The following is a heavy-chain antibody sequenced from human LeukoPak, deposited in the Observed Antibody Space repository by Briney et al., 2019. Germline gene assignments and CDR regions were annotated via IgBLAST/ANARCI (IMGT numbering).Heavy chain of an antibody. CDR3: AKDNRRHYTSGPNPDSLH. CDR1: GFTFSSYA. CDR2: ISWNSGSI. J-gene: IGHJ4*02. Sequence: LRLSCAASGFTFSSYAMHWVRQPPGKGLEWVSGISWNSGSIDYADSVKGRFTISRDNAKNSLYLQMNSLRVEDTAFYYCAKDNRRHYTSGPNPDSLHWGQGALVTVSS. V-gene: IGHV3-9*01. D-gene: IGHD3-22*01.